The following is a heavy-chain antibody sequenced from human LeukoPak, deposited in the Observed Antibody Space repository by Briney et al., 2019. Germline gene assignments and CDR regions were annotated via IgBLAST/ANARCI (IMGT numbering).Heavy chain of an antibody. V-gene: IGHV1-18*01. J-gene: IGHJ3*02. CDR2: ISAYNGNT. CDR1: GYTFTSYG. CDR3: ARDRPDYYDSSGYPRVHDAFDI. Sequence: ASVKVSCKASGYTFTSYGISWARQAPGQGLEWMGWISAYNGNTNYAQKLQGRVTMTTDTSTSTAYMELRSLRSDDTAVYYCARDRPDYYDSSGYPRVHDAFDIWGQGTMVTVSS. D-gene: IGHD3-22*01.